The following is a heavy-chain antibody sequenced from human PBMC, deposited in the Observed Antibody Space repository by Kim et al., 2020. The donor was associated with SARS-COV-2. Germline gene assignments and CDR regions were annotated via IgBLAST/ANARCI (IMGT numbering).Heavy chain of an antibody. V-gene: IGHV5-51*01. CDR2: IYPGDSDT. CDR1: GYSFTSYW. Sequence: GESLKISCKGSGYSFTSYWIGWVRQMPGKGLEWMGIIYPGDSDTRYSPSFQGQVTISADKSISTAYLQWSSLKASDTAMYYCARLYGSGSYYRTLGYYYYGMDVWGQGTTVTVSS. CDR3: ARLYGSGSYYRTLGYYYYGMDV. J-gene: IGHJ6*02. D-gene: IGHD3-10*01.